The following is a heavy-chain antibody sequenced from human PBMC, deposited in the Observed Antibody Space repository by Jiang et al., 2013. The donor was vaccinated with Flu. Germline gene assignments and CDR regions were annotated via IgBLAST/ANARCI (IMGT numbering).Heavy chain of an antibody. CDR3: ATLRGSTYDTYLMDF. CDR2: IWHDGSNK. D-gene: IGHD2-2*01. V-gene: IGHV3-30*02. Sequence: VQLLESGGGVVQPGGSLRLSCGASGFTFNYYAMHWVRQAPGKGLEWVARIWHDGSNKYYADSVKGRFSVSRDNSKNTLYLEMNSLSAQDTAVYYCATLRGSTYDTYLMDFWGQGTLVSVSS. J-gene: IGHJ4*02. CDR1: GFTFNYYA.